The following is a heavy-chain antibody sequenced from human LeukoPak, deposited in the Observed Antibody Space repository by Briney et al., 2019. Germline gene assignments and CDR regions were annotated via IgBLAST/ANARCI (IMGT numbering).Heavy chain of an antibody. CDR2: IYSGGST. D-gene: IGHD3-22*01. CDR1: GFTVSSNY. J-gene: IGHJ4*02. CDR3: ARDYYDSSGAGSL. Sequence: GGSLRLSCAASGFTVSSNYMSWVRQAPGKGLEWVSVIYSGGSTYYADSVRGRFTISRDNSKNTLYLQMNSLRAEDTAVYYCARDYYDSSGAGSLWGQGTLVTVSS. V-gene: IGHV3-66*02.